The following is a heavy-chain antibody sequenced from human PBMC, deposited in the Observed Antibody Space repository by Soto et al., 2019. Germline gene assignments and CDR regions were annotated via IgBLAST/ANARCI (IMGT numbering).Heavy chain of an antibody. D-gene: IGHD6-13*01. J-gene: IGHJ5*02. CDR3: ARITSSSSWYIFMVDP. Sequence: QLQLQESGPGLVKPSETLSLTCTVSGGSISSSSYYWGWIRQPPGKGLEWIGSIYYSGSTYYNPSLKSRVTISVDTSKNQFALKLSSVTAADTAVYYCARITSSSSWYIFMVDPWGQGTLVTVSS. CDR2: IYYSGST. CDR1: GGSISSSSYY. V-gene: IGHV4-39*01.